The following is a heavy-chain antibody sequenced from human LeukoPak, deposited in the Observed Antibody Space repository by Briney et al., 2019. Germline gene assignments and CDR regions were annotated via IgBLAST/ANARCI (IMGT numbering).Heavy chain of an antibody. D-gene: IGHD2-15*01. V-gene: IGHV3-30*04. J-gene: IGHJ3*02. CDR3: ARGPGYCSGGSCNRRGAFDI. CDR1: GFTFSSYA. Sequence: TGGSLGLSCAASGFTFSSYAMHWVRQAPGKGLEWVAVISYDGSNKYYTDSVKGRFTISRDNSKNTLYLQMNSLRAEDTAVYYYARGPGYCSGGSCNRRGAFDIWGQGTMVTVSS. CDR2: ISYDGSNK.